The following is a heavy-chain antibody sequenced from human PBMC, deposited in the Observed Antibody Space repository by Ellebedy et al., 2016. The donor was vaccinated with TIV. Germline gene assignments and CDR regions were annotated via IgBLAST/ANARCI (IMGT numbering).Heavy chain of an antibody. CDR1: GGSVSRYF. V-gene: IGHV4-4*07. J-gene: IGHJ6*03. CDR2: IFTSGSF. Sequence: SETLFLTXTVSGGSVSRYFWSWIRQPAGKGLEWIGRIFTSGSFNYNPSLMSRVTMSVVTSKNQISLRLNSVTAADTAVYYCARVHCSITTCDYYYMDVWGKGTTVTVSS. CDR3: ARVHCSITTCDYYYMDV. D-gene: IGHD1-1*01.